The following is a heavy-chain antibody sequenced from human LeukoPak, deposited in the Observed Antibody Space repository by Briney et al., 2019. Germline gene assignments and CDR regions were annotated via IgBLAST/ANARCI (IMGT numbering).Heavy chain of an antibody. CDR2: IYHSGST. V-gene: IGHV4-30-2*03. CDR3: ARLGVTFDI. D-gene: IGHD3-3*01. J-gene: IGHJ3*02. CDR1: GGSISSGGYS. Sequence: SSQTLSLTCAVSGGSISSGGYSWSWIRQPPGKGLEWIGYIYHSGSTYYNPSLKSRVTISVDTSKNQFSLKLSSVTAADTAVYYCARLGVTFDIWGQGTMVTVSS.